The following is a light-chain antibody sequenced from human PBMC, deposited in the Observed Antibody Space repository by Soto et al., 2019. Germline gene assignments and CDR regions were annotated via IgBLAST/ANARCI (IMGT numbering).Light chain of an antibody. V-gene: IGKV1-12*01. CDR1: QSIDRW. CDR3: QQTNSFTRT. J-gene: IGKJ1*01. CDR2: AAS. Sequence: DIQITQSPSTLSASVGDRVTITCRASQSIDRWLAWYGQKPGKAPNLLIYAASSLQSGVPSRFSGSGSGTDFTLTINSLQPEDIATYYCQQTNSFTRTFGQGTKVDIK.